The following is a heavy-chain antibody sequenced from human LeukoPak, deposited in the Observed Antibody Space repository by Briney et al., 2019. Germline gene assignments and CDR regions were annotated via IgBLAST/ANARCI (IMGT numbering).Heavy chain of an antibody. CDR2: INPNSGGT. CDR3: ARAEYGDPYYFDY. D-gene: IGHD4-17*01. J-gene: IGHJ4*02. CDR1: GYTFTGYY. V-gene: IGHV1-2*02. Sequence: GASVKVSCKASGYTFTGYYMHWVRQAPGQGLEWMGWINPNSGGTKYAQKFQGRVTMTRDTSISTAYMELSRLRSDDTAVYYCARAEYGDPYYFDYWGQGTLVTVSS.